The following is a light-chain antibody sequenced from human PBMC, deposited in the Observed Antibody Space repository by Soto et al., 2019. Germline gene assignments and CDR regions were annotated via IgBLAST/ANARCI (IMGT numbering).Light chain of an antibody. CDR2: EVS. CDR1: SSDVGSYNL. J-gene: IGLJ3*02. V-gene: IGLV2-23*02. CDR3: CSYAGSSTFRV. Sequence: SALTKPASVSGSPGQSITISCTGTSSDVGSYNLVSWYQQHPGKAPKLMIYEVSKRPSGVSNRFSGSKSGNTASLTISGLQAEDEADYYCCSYAGSSTFRVFGGGTKLTVL.